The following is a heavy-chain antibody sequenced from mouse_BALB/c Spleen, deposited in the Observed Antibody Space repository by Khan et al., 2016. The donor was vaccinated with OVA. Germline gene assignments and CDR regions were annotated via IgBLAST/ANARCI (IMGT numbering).Heavy chain of an antibody. CDR1: GYTFSNYY. CDR3: TRSGYANPFAY. Sequence: QVQLQQSGAELVKPGASVKLSCKTSGYTFSNYYIYWVKQRPGQGLEWIGGINPSNGGANFNEKFKTKATLTVDKSSSTVYMQLTSLTSEDSAVXYCTRSGYANPFAYWGQGTLVTVSA. V-gene: IGHV1S81*02. J-gene: IGHJ3*01. CDR2: INPSNGGA. D-gene: IGHD2-10*02.